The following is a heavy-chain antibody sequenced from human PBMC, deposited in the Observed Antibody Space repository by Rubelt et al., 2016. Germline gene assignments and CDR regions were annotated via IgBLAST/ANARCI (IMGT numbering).Heavy chain of an antibody. J-gene: IGHJ4*02. CDR1: GYTFTSYG. V-gene: IGHV1-18*01. D-gene: IGHD1-7*01. CDR3: ARDLPPFRRYNWNFPLDY. Sequence: QVQLVQSGAEVKKPGASVKVSCKASGYTFTSYGISWVRQAPGQGLEWMGWINAYNGNTNYAQKLKARGTMTPYTPTSTAYMGRRGLRSDDTAVYYCARDLPPFRRYNWNFPLDYWGQGTLVTVSS. CDR2: INAYNGNT.